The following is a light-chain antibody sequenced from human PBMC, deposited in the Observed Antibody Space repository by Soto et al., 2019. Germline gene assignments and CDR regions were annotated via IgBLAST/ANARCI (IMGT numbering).Light chain of an antibody. V-gene: IGKV3-20*01. Sequence: EIVLTQSPGTLSLSPGERATLSCRASQSVSSSYLAWYQQKPGQAPRLLIYGASSRATGIPDRFSGSGSGTDFTLTIRRLEPEDFAVYYFQHYGSSNLPFGKGTKVEIK. J-gene: IGKJ1*01. CDR1: QSVSSSY. CDR3: QHYGSSNLP. CDR2: GAS.